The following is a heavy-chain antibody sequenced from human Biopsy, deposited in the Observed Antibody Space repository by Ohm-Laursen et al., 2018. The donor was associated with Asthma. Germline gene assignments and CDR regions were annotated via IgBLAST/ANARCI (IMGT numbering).Heavy chain of an antibody. CDR1: GYTFTDYY. CDR2: ISPFTGDA. J-gene: IGHJ4*02. CDR3: ARHLYNFGGFDY. Sequence: ASVKVSCKASGYTFTDYYVMWLRQAPGQGLEWMGWISPFTGDAHFGQKFQGRVTMTTDTSTDTAYMELRSLRSDDTAVYYCARHLYNFGGFDYWGQGSLVLVSS. V-gene: IGHV1-18*04. D-gene: IGHD5-24*01.